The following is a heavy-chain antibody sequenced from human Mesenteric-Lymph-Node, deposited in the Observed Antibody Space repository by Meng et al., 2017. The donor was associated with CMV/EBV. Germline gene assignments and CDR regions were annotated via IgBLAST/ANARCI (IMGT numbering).Heavy chain of an antibody. CDR2: IRHSRST. J-gene: IGHJ5*02. V-gene: IGHV4-34*01. Sequence: SETLSLTCAVSGGSFSGYYWSWIRQPPGKGLEWIGEIRHSRSTNYNTSLTSRVTISLDTSKNQFSLRVNSVTAADTALYYCARFSVPTVAHNRFDPWGQGTLVTVSS. CDR3: ARFSVPTVAHNRFDP. D-gene: IGHD4-23*01. CDR1: GGSFSGYY.